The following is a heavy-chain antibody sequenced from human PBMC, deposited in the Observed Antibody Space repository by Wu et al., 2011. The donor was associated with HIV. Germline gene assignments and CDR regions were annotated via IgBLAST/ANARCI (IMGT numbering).Heavy chain of an antibody. J-gene: IGHJ4*02. Sequence: QVQLVQSGAEVKKPGASVKVSCKASGYPFTSYGITWVRQAPGQGLEWLGWISAYNGDTNFAQKFQGRVTMTTETSTSTVYMELRRLRSDDTAVYYCARDLPAVAGXGGGSQGPNDYWGQGTLVTVSS. CDR1: GYPFTSYG. D-gene: IGHD6-19*01. CDR2: ISAYNGDT. CDR3: ARDLPAVAGXGGGSQGPNDY. V-gene: IGHV1-18*01.